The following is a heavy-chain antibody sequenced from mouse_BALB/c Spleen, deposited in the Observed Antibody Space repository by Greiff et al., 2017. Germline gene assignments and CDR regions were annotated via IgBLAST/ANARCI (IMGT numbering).Heavy chain of an antibody. CDR3: ARHGLTGTFAY. Sequence: EVQGVESGGGLVQPGGSLKLSCAASGFTFSSYTMSWVRQTPEKRLEWVAYISNGGGSTYYPDTVKGRFTISRDNAKNTLYLQMSSLKSEDTAMYYCARHGLTGTFAYWGQGTLVTVSA. CDR1: GFTFSSYT. V-gene: IGHV5-12-2*01. D-gene: IGHD4-1*01. J-gene: IGHJ3*01. CDR2: ISNGGGST.